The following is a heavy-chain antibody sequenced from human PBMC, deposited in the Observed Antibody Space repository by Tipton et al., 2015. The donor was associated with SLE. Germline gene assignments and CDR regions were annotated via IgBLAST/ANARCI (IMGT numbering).Heavy chain of an antibody. J-gene: IGHJ5*02. D-gene: IGHD2-8*02. CDR3: ARLVGENWFDP. CDR1: GYSISNNNW. Sequence: TLSLTCAVSGYSISNNNWWGWIRQPPGKGLEWIGYFYYSGSTYNNPSLKSRVTISVDTSKNQFSLKLRSVTAADTAIYFCARLVGENWFDPWGQGTLVTVSS. CDR2: FYYSGST. V-gene: IGHV4-28*01.